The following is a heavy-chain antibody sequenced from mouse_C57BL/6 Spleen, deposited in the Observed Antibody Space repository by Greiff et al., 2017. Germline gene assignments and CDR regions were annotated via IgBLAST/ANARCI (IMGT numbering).Heavy chain of an antibody. Sequence: VQLQQPGAELVKPGASVKLSCKASGYTFTSYWMQWVKQRPGQGLEWIGEIDPSDSYTNYNQKFKGKATLTVDTSSSTAYMQLSSLTSEDSAVYYCERKGLRRKFAYWGQGTLVTVSA. CDR3: ERKGLRRKFAY. CDR1: GYTFTSYW. J-gene: IGHJ3*01. CDR2: IDPSDSYT. D-gene: IGHD2-4*01. V-gene: IGHV1-50*01.